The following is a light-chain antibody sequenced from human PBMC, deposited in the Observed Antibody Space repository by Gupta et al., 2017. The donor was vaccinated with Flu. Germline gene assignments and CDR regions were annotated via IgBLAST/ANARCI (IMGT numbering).Light chain of an antibody. V-gene: IGKV1-5*01. J-gene: IGKJ1*01. Sequence: DIRMTQSPSTLSASLGDTDTISCRASQNIDGWLASYQLKPGKAPKLLIYKASGLENGVPSRFSGSGSGTIFPLTITGLERNVSATYFCQQYFIYRTFGQGTKVEIK. CDR3: QQYFIYRT. CDR2: KAS. CDR1: QNIDGW.